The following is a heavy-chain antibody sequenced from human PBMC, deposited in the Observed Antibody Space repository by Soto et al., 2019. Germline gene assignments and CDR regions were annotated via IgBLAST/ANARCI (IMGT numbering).Heavy chain of an antibody. CDR2: ISNDGSNE. J-gene: IGHJ4*02. D-gene: IGHD3-10*01. CDR3: AKGEVRGIIPSYFDY. V-gene: IGHV3-30*18. CDR1: GFTFRWFG. Sequence: GGSLRLSCAGSGFTFRWFGMNWVRQAPGKGLEWVARISNDGSNEYYVDSVKGRFTISRDNSKNTQYLQMDSLRAEDTAVYYCAKGEVRGIIPSYFDYWGLGTLVTVSS.